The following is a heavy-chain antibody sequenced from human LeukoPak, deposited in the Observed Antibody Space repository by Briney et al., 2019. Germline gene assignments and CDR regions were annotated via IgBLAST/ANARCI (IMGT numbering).Heavy chain of an antibody. J-gene: IGHJ5*02. CDR3: ARDVDDSSWEFLRAWFDP. D-gene: IGHD6-13*01. Sequence: ASVKVSCKASGYTFTGYYMHWVRQAPGQGLEWMGRIIPIFGTASYAQKFQGRVTITTDESTSTAYMELSSLRSEDTAVYYCARDVDDSSWEFLRAWFDPWGQGTLVTVSS. CDR2: IIPIFGTA. V-gene: IGHV1-69*05. CDR1: GYTFTGYY.